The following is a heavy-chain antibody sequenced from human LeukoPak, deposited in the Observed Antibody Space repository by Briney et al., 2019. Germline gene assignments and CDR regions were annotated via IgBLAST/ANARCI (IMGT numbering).Heavy chain of an antibody. D-gene: IGHD3-22*01. J-gene: IGHJ5*02. CDR2: ISGSGGST. CDR1: GFTFSSYA. CDR3: AKPMSPVYYDSSGYPSPFDP. Sequence: PAGGSLRLSCAASGFTFSSYAMSWVRQAPGKGLEWASAISGSGGSTYYADSVKGRFTISRDNSKNTLYLQMNSLRAEDTAVYYCAKPMSPVYYDSSGYPSPFDPWGQGTLVTVSS. V-gene: IGHV3-23*01.